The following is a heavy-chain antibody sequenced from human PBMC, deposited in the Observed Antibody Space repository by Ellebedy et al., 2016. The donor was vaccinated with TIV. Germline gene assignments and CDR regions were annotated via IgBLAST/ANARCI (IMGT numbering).Heavy chain of an antibody. D-gene: IGHD5-18*01. J-gene: IGHJ4*02. CDR1: GYTFTGYY. Sequence: AASVKVSCKASGYTFTGYYMHWVRQAPGQGLEWMGWINPNSGGTNYAQKFQGRVTMTRDTSISTAYMELSRLRSDDTAVYYCARVGNTAMVTGIDYWGQGTLVTVSS. CDR3: ARVGNTAMVTGIDY. CDR2: INPNSGGT. V-gene: IGHV1-2*02.